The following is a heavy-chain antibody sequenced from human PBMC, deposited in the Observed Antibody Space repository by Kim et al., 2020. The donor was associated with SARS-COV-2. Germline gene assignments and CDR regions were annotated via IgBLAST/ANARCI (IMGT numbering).Heavy chain of an antibody. CDR3: AKDSDSRGYYSFDY. Sequence: GGSLRLSCAASGFTFSDYAMSWVLQVPGKGLEWVSSISGGGTSTYFADSVKGRFTISRDNSRNTLYLQMNSLRAEDTAIYYCAKDSDSRGYYSFDYWGQGTLITVSS. V-gene: IGHV3-23*01. CDR2: ISGGGTST. D-gene: IGHD3-22*01. J-gene: IGHJ4*02. CDR1: GFTFSDYA.